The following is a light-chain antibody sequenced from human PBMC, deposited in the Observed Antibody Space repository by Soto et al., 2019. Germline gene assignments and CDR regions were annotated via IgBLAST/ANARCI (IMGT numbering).Light chain of an antibody. CDR1: SGHGRNP. Sequence: QLVLTQSPSASASLGASVTLTCTLNSGHGRNPIAWYQQQPQKGPRLLMKLNSDGSHTKGYGIPDRFSGSSSGAERYLTISSLRSEDEADYYCQTWGSGFWVFGGGTKLTVL. CDR2: LNSDGSH. CDR3: QTWGSGFWV. J-gene: IGLJ3*02. V-gene: IGLV4-69*01.